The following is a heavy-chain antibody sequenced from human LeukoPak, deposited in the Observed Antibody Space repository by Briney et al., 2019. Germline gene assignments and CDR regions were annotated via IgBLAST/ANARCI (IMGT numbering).Heavy chain of an antibody. D-gene: IGHD2-15*01. J-gene: IGHJ5*01. CDR3: ATRYCSGGTCYPSSWFDS. CDR1: AYSISSGYY. Sequence: SETLSLTCAVSAYSISSGYYWGWIRQPPGKGLEWIGTIYHGGSTYYNPSLKSRVTISIDTSKNQISLKLSSVTAADTAMYYCATRYCSGGTCYPSSWFDSWGQGTLVTVSS. V-gene: IGHV4-38-2*01. CDR2: IYHGGST.